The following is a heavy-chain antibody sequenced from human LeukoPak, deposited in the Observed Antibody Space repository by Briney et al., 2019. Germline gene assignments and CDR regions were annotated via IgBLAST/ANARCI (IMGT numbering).Heavy chain of an antibody. CDR1: GYTFTGYY. J-gene: IGHJ4*02. CDR2: INPNSGGT. CDR3: AAVIGGENDFDY. V-gene: IGHV1-2*02. D-gene: IGHD3-22*01. Sequence: ASVKVSCKASGYTFTGYYMHWVRQAPGQGLEWMGWINPNSGGTNYAQKFQGRVTMTRDTSINTAYMELSRLRSDVTAVYYCAAVIGGENDFDYWGQGTLVTVSS.